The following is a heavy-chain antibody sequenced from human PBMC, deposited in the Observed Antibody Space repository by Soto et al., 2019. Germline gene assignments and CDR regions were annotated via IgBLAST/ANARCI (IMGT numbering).Heavy chain of an antibody. V-gene: IGHV1-18*04. J-gene: IGHJ6*02. CDR3: ARDQPTLRYYYYGMDV. CDR2: ISAYNGNT. Sequence: QVQLVQSGAEVKKPGASVKVSCKASGYTFTSYGISWVRQAPGQGLEWMGWISAYNGNTNYAEKLQRRVTMTTDTSTSTAYMELRSLRSDDTAVYYCARDQPTLRYYYYGMDVWGQGTTVTVSS. D-gene: IGHD4-17*01. CDR1: GYTFTSYG.